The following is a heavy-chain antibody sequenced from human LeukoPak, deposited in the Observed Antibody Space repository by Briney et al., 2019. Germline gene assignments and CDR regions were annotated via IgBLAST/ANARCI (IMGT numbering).Heavy chain of an antibody. J-gene: IGHJ6*02. CDR1: GFTFSDYY. D-gene: IGHD5-12*01. Sequence: GGSLRLSCAASGFTFSDYYMSWIRQAPGKGLEWVSYISSSSRSTTCADSVKGRFTISRDNARNSLYLQMNSLRAEDTAVYYCSSGYESDYFFYYGMDVWGQGTTVTVSS. CDR3: SSGYESDYFFYYGMDV. CDR2: ISSSSRST. V-gene: IGHV3-11*06.